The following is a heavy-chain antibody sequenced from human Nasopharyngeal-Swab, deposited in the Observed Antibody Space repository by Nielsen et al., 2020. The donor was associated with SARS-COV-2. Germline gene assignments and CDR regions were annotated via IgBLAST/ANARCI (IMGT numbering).Heavy chain of an antibody. CDR3: AKWDGAGFGF. CDR1: GYSFRTYG. D-gene: IGHD6-19*01. J-gene: IGHJ4*02. Sequence: GESLKISCVASGYSFRTYGMSWVRQAPGKGPEWVAAISGSGDISGSGGSTYYADSVKGRFTISRDNSKNTLYLQMNSLRAEDTAVYYCAKWDGAGFGFWGQGTLVTVSS. V-gene: IGHV3-23*01. CDR2: ISGSGDISGSGGST.